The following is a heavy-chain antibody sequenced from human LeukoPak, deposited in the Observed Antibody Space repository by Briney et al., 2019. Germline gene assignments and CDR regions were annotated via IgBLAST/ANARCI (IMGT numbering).Heavy chain of an antibody. CDR3: ARQSGTYWGLDY. D-gene: IGHD1-26*01. V-gene: IGHV1-2*02. Sequence: ASVKVSCKASGYTFTDYYVLWVRQAPGHGLEWLGWMNVKTGATSSAQRFPGRFTMTRDTSIGTASMEFSSLTSDDTAVYYCARQSGTYWGLDYWGQGTLVTVSS. CDR2: MNVKTGAT. J-gene: IGHJ4*02. CDR1: GYTFTDYY.